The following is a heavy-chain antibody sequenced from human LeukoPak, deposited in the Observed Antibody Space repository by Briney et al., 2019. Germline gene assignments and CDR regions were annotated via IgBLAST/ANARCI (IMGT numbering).Heavy chain of an antibody. Sequence: GGSLRLSCAASGFTFSSYGMHWVRQAPGKGLEWVAVIWYDGSNKYYADSVKGRFTISRDNSKNTLYLQMNSLRAEDTAVYYCAKIGGIAARILFDYWGQGTLVTVSS. CDR2: IWYDGSNK. D-gene: IGHD6-6*01. J-gene: IGHJ4*02. CDR3: AKIGGIAARILFDY. V-gene: IGHV3-30*02. CDR1: GFTFSSYG.